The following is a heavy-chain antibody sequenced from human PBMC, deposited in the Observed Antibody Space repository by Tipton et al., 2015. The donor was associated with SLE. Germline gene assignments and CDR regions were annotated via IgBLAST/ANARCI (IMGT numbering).Heavy chain of an antibody. D-gene: IGHD2-21*01. CDR3: AREVYSGCSYYYYGMDV. CDR1: GYTFTSYG. V-gene: IGHV1-18*01. Sequence: QLVQSGAEVKKPGASVKVSCKASGYTFTSYGISWVRQAPGQGLEWMGWISTYNGNTHYAQMLQGRVTMTTYTSTSTAYMELRSLRSDDTAVYYCAREVYSGCSYYYYGMDVWGQGTTVTISS. CDR2: ISTYNGNT. J-gene: IGHJ6*02.